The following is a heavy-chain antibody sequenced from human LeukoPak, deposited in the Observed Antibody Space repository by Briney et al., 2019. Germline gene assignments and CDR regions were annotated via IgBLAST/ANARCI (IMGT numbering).Heavy chain of an antibody. V-gene: IGHV4-59*01. D-gene: IGHD6-13*01. J-gene: IGHJ6*02. Sequence: PSETLSLTCTVSGGYISSYYWSWIRQPPGKGLDWIGYIYYSGSTNYNPSLKSRVTISVDTSKNQFSLKLSSVTAADTAVYYCARKVAAAYYGMDVWGQGTTVTVSS. CDR1: GGYISSYY. CDR2: IYYSGST. CDR3: ARKVAAAYYGMDV.